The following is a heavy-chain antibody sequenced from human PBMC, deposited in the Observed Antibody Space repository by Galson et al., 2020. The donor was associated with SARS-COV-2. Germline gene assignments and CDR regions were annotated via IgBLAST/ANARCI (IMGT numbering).Heavy chain of an antibody. CDR2: ISDSGGST. J-gene: IGHJ4*02. CDR1: GFTFSSYA. D-gene: IGHD2-15*01. Sequence: GESLKISCAASGFTFSSYAMSWVRQAPGKGLEWVSGISDSGGSTYYADSVKGRFTISRDTSKNTLYLQLNSLRAEDTAVYYCARDRPFCSGGSCYSLGFDYWGQGTLVTVSS. CDR3: ARDRPFCSGGSCYSLGFDY. V-gene: IGHV3-23*01.